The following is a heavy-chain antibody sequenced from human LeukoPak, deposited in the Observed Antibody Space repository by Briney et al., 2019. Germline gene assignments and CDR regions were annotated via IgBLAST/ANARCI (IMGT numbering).Heavy chain of an antibody. CDR2: INPSGGST. CDR1: GYTFTSYY. J-gene: IGHJ4*02. V-gene: IGHV1-46*01. CDR3: ARGLWKLLYYFDY. D-gene: IGHD1-26*01. Sequence: GASVKVSCKASGYTFTSYYMHWVRQAPGQGLQWMGIINPSGGSTSYAQKFQGRVTMSRDTTTSTVYIELSSPSSEDPAVYDCARGLWKLLYYFDYGGQGTLVTVSS.